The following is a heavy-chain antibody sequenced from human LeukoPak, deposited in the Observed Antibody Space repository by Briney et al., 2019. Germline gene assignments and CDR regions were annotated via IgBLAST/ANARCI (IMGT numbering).Heavy chain of an antibody. Sequence: SVKVSCKASGGTFSSYAISWVRQAPGQGLEWMGRIIPILGIANYAQKFRGRVTITADKSTSTAYMELSSLRSEDTAVYYCARTVDDGFDYWGQGTLVTVSS. V-gene: IGHV1-69*04. CDR3: ARTVDDGFDY. J-gene: IGHJ4*02. D-gene: IGHD4-23*01. CDR2: IIPILGIA. CDR1: GGTFSSYA.